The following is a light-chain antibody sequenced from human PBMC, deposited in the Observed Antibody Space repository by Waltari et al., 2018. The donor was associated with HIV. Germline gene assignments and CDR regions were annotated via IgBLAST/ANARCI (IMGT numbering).Light chain of an antibody. V-gene: IGKV3-15*01. CDR2: GAA. J-gene: IGKJ2*01. CDR1: QSVSSN. CDR3: HQYNNWPYT. Sequence: MMQPPETLPVSQGEGVTLTCRASQSVSSNVDWYQQRPCQAPRLLIYGAANRAGGFPARFSGGVSGREFTLTISSLQSEDFAVYFCHQYNNWPYTSGQGTKLVIK.